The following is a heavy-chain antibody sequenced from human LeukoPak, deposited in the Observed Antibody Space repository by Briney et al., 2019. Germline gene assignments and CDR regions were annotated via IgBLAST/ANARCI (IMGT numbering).Heavy chain of an antibody. D-gene: IGHD3-10*01. CDR2: IRQNGSEK. Sequence: GGSLRLSCAASGFTFSNYWMSWVRQAPGKGLEWVATIRQNGSEKKYVDSVKGRFTISRDNAKNSLYLQMNSLRAEDMAVFFCERASRSGTSCWGQGTLVTVSS. CDR1: GFTFSNYW. CDR3: ERASRSGTSC. V-gene: IGHV3-7*01. J-gene: IGHJ4*02.